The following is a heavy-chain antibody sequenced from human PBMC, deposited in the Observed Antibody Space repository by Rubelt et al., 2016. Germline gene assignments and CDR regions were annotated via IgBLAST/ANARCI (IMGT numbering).Heavy chain of an antibody. Sequence: QVQLVQSGSELKEPGASVKVSCKASGYNLTTSSIIWVRQAPGQGLEWMAWINTKTGNPTYAQGFTGRFVLSLENSFKTAYLQISSLKAEDTAGYYFAREVLRGDYWGQGTLVTVSS. D-gene: IGHD1-14*01. CDR2: INTKTGNP. CDR1: GYNLTTSS. CDR3: AREVLRGDY. V-gene: IGHV7-4-1*02. J-gene: IGHJ4*02.